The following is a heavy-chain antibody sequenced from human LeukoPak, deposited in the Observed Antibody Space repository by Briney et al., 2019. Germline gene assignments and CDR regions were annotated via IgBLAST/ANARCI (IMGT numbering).Heavy chain of an antibody. D-gene: IGHD5-12*01. CDR3: ARGGGYRAPFDY. J-gene: IGHJ4*02. CDR2: IYYRGST. Sequence: SETLSLTCTVSGGSISSYYWRWIRQPPGKGREGIGYIYYRGSTNYNPSLKCRVTISVATSKNQFSLKLSSVTAADTAVYYCARGGGYRAPFDYWGQGTLVTVSS. CDR1: GGSISSYY. V-gene: IGHV4-59*01.